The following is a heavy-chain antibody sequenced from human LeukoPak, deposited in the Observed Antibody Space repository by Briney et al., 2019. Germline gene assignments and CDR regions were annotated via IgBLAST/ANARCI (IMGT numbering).Heavy chain of an antibody. CDR1: GYTFTSYY. Sequence: ASVKVSCKASGYTFTSYYMHWVRQAPGQGLEWMGWINPNSGGTNYAQKFQGRVTMTRDTSITSAYMELSSLRSDDTAVYYCARAGHGATSVGEYMNDYWGQGTLVTVSS. J-gene: IGHJ4*02. CDR3: ARAGHGATSVGEYMNDY. V-gene: IGHV1-2*02. D-gene: IGHD6-6*01. CDR2: INPNSGGT.